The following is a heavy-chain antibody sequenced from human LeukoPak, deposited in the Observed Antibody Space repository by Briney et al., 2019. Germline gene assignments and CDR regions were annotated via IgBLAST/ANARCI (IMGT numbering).Heavy chain of an antibody. Sequence: ASVKVSCTASGGTFSSYAISWVRQAPGQGLEWLGGFIPIFGTANYAQKFQGRVTITADKSTSTAYMELSSLRSEDTAVYYCARGYYYDSSGYPFDYWGQGTLVTVPS. D-gene: IGHD3-22*01. CDR1: GGTFSSYA. V-gene: IGHV1-69*06. CDR3: ARGYYYDSSGYPFDY. CDR2: FIPIFGTA. J-gene: IGHJ4*02.